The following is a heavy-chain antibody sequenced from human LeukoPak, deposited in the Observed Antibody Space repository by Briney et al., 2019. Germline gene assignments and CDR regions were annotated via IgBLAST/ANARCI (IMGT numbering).Heavy chain of an antibody. CDR1: GFTFGNYW. Sequence: SGGSLRLSCAASGFTFGNYWMSWVGQAPGKGLEWVANIHKDGSETYFVDSVKGRFTMSRDNAENSLSLQMSSLKAEDTAIYYCARLDYSRVYVYWGQGTLVTVSS. CDR2: IHKDGSET. CDR3: ARLDYSRVYVY. D-gene: IGHD4-11*01. J-gene: IGHJ4*02. V-gene: IGHV3-7*01.